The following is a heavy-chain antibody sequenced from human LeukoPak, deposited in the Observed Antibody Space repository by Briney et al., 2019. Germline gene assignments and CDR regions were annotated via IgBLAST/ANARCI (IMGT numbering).Heavy chain of an antibody. Sequence: GASVKVSCKASGFTFTGYYMHWVRQAPGQGLEWVSSISSSSSYIYYADSVKGRFTISRDNAKNSLYLQMNSLRAEDTAVYYYARDEVTIFGVVPNWFDPWGQGTLVTVSS. V-gene: IGHV3-21*01. D-gene: IGHD3-3*01. CDR2: ISSSSSYI. CDR1: GFTFTGYY. J-gene: IGHJ5*02. CDR3: ARDEVTIFGVVPNWFDP.